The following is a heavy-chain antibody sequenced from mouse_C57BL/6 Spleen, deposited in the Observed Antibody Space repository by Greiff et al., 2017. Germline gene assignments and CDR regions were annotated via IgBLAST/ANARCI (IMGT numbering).Heavy chain of an antibody. CDR2: ISGGGGNT. J-gene: IGHJ4*01. V-gene: IGHV5-9*01. Sequence: DVMLVESGGGLVKPGGSLKLSCAASGFTFSSYTMSWVRQTPEKRLEWVATISGGGGNTYYPDSVKGRFTISRDNAKNTLYLQMSSLRSEDTALYYCARGIYYDYDGGAMDDWGQGTSVTVSS. CDR3: ARGIYYDYDGGAMDD. CDR1: GFTFSSYT. D-gene: IGHD2-4*01.